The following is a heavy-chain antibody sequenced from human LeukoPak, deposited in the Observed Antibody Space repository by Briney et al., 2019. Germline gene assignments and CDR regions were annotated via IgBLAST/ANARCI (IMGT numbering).Heavy chain of an antibody. Sequence: PSETLSLTCTVSGASISSTSYYWGWIRQPPGKGLEWIGSIYYSGSTYSNPSLKSRVTISVDTSKNQFSLKLSFVTAADTAVYYCAGLHFASAEEFDPWGQGTLVTVSS. CDR2: IYYSGST. D-gene: IGHD1-14*01. CDR3: AGLHFASAEEFDP. J-gene: IGHJ5*02. V-gene: IGHV4-39*01. CDR1: GASISSTSYY.